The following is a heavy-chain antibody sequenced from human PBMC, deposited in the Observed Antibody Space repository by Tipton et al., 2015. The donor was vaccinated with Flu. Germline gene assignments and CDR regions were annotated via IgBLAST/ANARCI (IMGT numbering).Heavy chain of an antibody. CDR3: ARYPESNYHWFGP. Sequence: TLSLTCTVSGGSISGSRYYWGWIRQPPGKGLEWIGSIYHSGTAYYNPSPKSRVTILVDTSKNQISLKLSSVTAADTAVYYCARYPESNYHWFGPWGQGALVTVSS. CDR1: GGSISGSRYY. V-gene: IGHV4-39*07. D-gene: IGHD4-11*01. J-gene: IGHJ5*02. CDR2: IYHSGTA.